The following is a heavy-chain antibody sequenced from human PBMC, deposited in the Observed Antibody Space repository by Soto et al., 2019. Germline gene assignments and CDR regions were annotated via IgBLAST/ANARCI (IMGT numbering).Heavy chain of an antibody. CDR3: ARDGTYYYGSGSSEPLDY. J-gene: IGHJ4*02. CDR2: IYSGGST. Sequence: GGSLRLSCAASGFTVSSNYMSWVRQAPGKGLEWVSVIYSGGSTYYADSVKGRFTISRDNSKNTLYLQMNSLRAEDTAVYYCARDGTYYYGSGSSEPLDYWGQGTLVTVSS. CDR1: GFTVSSNY. V-gene: IGHV3-66*01. D-gene: IGHD3-10*01.